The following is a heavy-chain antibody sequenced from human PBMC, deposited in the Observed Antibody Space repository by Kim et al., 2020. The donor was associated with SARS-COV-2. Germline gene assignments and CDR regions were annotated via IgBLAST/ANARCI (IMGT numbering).Heavy chain of an antibody. Sequence: SETLSLTCTVSGGSISSSSYYWGWIRQPPGKGLEWIGSIYYSGSTYYNPSLKSRVTISVDTSKNQFSLKLSSVTAADTAVYYCARLKMGRIAAAGYKYYFDYWGQGTLVTVSS. J-gene: IGHJ4*02. CDR3: ARLKMGRIAAAGYKYYFDY. CDR2: IYYSGST. V-gene: IGHV4-39*01. CDR1: GGSISSSSYY. D-gene: IGHD6-13*01.